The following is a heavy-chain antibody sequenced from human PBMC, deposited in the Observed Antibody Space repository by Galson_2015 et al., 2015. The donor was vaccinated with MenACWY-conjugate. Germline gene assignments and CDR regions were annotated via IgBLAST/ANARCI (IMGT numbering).Heavy chain of an antibody. V-gene: IGHV2-70*01. D-gene: IGHD5-24*01. CDR2: IDWDDDK. CDR1: GFSLSTSGMC. J-gene: IGHJ6*02. Sequence: PALVKPTQTLTLPCTFSGFSLSTSGMCVSWIRQPPGKALEWLALIDWDDDKNYNTSLKTRLTISKDTSKNQVVLTMTNMDPVDTATYFCARIRTELSATGISSYNYGMDVWGQGTTVTVSS. CDR3: ARIRTELSATGISSYNYGMDV.